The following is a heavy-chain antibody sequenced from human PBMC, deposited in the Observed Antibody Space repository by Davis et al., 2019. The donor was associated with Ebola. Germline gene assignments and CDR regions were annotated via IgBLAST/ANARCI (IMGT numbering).Heavy chain of an antibody. D-gene: IGHD2-2*01. Sequence: PSETLSLTCTVSGGSISSYYWSWIRQPPGKGLEWIGYIYYSGSTYYNPSLKSRVTISVDRSKNQFSLKLSSVTAEDTAVYYCARVRCSSTSCPYFDYWGQGTLVTVSS. J-gene: IGHJ4*02. V-gene: IGHV4-59*08. CDR1: GGSISSYY. CDR3: ARVRCSSTSCPYFDY. CDR2: IYYSGST.